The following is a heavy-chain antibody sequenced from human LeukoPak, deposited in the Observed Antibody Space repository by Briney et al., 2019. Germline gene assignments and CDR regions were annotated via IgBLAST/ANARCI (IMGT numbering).Heavy chain of an antibody. CDR3: ARGREDGSWYEWFDP. V-gene: IGHV4-61*01. Sequence: SETLSLTCTVSGGSISSGSYYWSWIRQPPGKGLEWIGDIYYSGSTNYNPSLKSRVTISVDTSKNQFSLKLSSVTAADTAVYYCARGREDGSWYEWFDPWGQGTLVTVSS. CDR1: GGSISSGSYY. D-gene: IGHD6-13*01. J-gene: IGHJ5*02. CDR2: IYYSGST.